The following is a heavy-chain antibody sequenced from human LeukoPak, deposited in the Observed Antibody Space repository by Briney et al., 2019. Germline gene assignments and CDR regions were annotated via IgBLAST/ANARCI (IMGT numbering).Heavy chain of an antibody. V-gene: IGHV4-34*01. CDR1: GGAFSGYY. CDR2: INHRGST. J-gene: IGHJ6*03. CDR3: ARGRPIAARPGRAYYYMDV. D-gene: IGHD6-6*01. Sequence: PSETLSLTCAVSGGAFSGYYWSWIRQPPGKGLEWIGEINHRGSTNYNPPLKSRVTISLDTSRHHFSLRLSSMTVADTAVYYCARGRPIAARPGRAYYYMDVWAKGPRSSSP.